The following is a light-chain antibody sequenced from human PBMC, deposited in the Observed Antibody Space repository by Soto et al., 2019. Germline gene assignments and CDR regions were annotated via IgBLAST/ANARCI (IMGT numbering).Light chain of an antibody. CDR1: SSDVGGYNY. CDR2: DVS. Sequence: QSALTQPRSVSGSPGPSVTISCTGTSSDVGGYNYVSWYQQHPGKAPKLMIYDVSKRPSGVPDRFSGSKSGNTASLTISGLQAEDEADYYCCSYAGSYVFGGGTQLTVL. J-gene: IGLJ2*01. V-gene: IGLV2-11*01. CDR3: CSYAGSYV.